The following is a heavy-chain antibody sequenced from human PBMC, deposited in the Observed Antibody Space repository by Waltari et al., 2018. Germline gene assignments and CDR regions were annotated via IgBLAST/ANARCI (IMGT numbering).Heavy chain of an antibody. Sequence: EGQLVESGGGLVKPGGSLRLSCAASGFTVTSTYMNWVRQAPGKGLGWVSTIYSSATTFYADSVKGRFTISRDNSKNLLFLQMDDLRVNDTAVYYCARGGQIVRPRPLDLWGPGTFVTVSS. V-gene: IGHV3-66*01. CDR2: IYSSATT. D-gene: IGHD6-6*01. CDR1: GFTVTSTY. CDR3: ARGGQIVRPRPLDL. J-gene: IGHJ3*01.